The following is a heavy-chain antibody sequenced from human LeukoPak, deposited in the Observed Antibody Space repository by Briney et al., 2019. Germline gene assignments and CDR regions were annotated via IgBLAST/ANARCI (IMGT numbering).Heavy chain of an antibody. CDR2: IWYDGRNE. CDR1: GFTFSSYG. D-gene: IGHD6-6*01. CDR3: ARDLASASSSSSGDY. Sequence: GGSLRLSCVASGFTFSSYGMHWVRQGPGKGLDWVAVIWYDGRNEYYADSVKGRFTISRDNSKNTLYLQMNSLRAEDTAVYYCARDLASASSSSSGDYWGQGTLVTVSS. J-gene: IGHJ4*02. V-gene: IGHV3-33*01.